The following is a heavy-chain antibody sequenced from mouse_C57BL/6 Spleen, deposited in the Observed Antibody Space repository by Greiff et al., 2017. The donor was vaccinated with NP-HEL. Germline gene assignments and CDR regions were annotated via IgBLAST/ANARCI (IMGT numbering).Heavy chain of an antibody. D-gene: IGHD1-3*01. Sequence: QVQLKQPGAELVKPGASVKLSCKASGYTFTSYWMHWVKQRPGQGLEWIGMIHPNSGSTNYNEKFKSKATLTVDKSSSTAYMQLSSLTSEDSAVYYCARGSGPPQMTDYWGQGTSVTVSS. CDR2: IHPNSGST. CDR1: GYTFTSYW. CDR3: ARGSGPPQMTDY. V-gene: IGHV1-64*01. J-gene: IGHJ4*01.